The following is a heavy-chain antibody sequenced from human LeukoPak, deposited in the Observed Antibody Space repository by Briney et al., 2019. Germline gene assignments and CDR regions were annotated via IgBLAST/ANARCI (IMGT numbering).Heavy chain of an antibody. CDR1: GFTFSSYG. J-gene: IGHJ3*02. D-gene: IGHD6-19*01. V-gene: IGHV3-33*01. Sequence: GRSLRLSCAASGFTFSSYGMHWVRQAPGKGLEWVAVIWYDGSNKYYADSVKGRFTISRDNSKNTLYLQMNSLRAEDTAVYYCARPDGSGWYGMSDAFDIWGQGTMVTVSS. CDR2: IWYDGSNK. CDR3: ARPDGSGWYGMSDAFDI.